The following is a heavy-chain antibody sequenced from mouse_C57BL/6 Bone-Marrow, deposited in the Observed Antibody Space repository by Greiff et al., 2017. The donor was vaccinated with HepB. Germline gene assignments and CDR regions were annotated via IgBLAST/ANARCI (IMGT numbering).Heavy chain of an antibody. V-gene: IGHV1-50*01. Sequence: QVQLQQPGAELVKPGASVKLSCKASGYTFTSYWMQWVKQRPGQGLEWIGEIDPSDSYTNYNQKFKGKATLTVDTSSSTAYMQLSSLTSEESAVYYCAGSNYKYYAMDYWGQGTSVTVSS. CDR3: AGSNYKYYAMDY. J-gene: IGHJ4*01. CDR2: IDPSDSYT. D-gene: IGHD2-5*01. CDR1: GYTFTSYW.